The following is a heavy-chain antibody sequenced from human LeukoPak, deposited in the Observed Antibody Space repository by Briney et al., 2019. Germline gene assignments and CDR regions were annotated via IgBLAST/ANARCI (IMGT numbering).Heavy chain of an antibody. CDR2: IYTSGST. CDR3: ARYAAGDHAFDY. Sequence: SETLSLTCTVSGGSISTSSYYWGWIRQPPGKGLEWIGRIYTSGSTNYNPSLKSRVTMSVDTSKNQFSLKLSSVTAADTAVYYCARYAAGDHAFDYWGQGTLVTVSS. J-gene: IGHJ4*02. D-gene: IGHD2-2*01. CDR1: GGSISTSSYY. V-gene: IGHV4-39*07.